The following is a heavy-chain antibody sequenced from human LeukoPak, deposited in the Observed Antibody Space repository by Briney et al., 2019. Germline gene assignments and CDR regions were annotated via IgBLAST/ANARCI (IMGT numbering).Heavy chain of an antibody. CDR1: GYTFTGYY. Sequence: ASVKVSCQASGYTFTGYYMHWVRQAPGQGLEWMGWINPNSGGTNYAQKFQGRITMTRDTSINTAYMEQSKLLSDDAAVYYCATSRGAHGSGIYCQFDYWGQGTLVTVSS. CDR2: INPNSGGT. CDR3: ATSRGAHGSGIYCQFDY. V-gene: IGHV1-2*02. J-gene: IGHJ4*02. D-gene: IGHD3-10*01.